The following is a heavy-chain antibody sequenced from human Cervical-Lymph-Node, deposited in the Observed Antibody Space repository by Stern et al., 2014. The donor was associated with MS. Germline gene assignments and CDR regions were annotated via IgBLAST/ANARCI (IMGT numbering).Heavy chain of an antibody. D-gene: IGHD4-17*01. Sequence: QVQLVQSGAEVKKPGASMKVSCKASGYNFTNYYIHWVRQAPGQGLEWMGRINTNSGGTQYAQKIQGRVTLTRDTSVSTAYMEVSRLMFDDTAVYYCARKVTRNNFDSWGQGTLIIVSS. CDR3: ARKVTRNNFDS. CDR2: INTNSGGT. V-gene: IGHV1-2*06. CDR1: GYNFTNYY. J-gene: IGHJ4*02.